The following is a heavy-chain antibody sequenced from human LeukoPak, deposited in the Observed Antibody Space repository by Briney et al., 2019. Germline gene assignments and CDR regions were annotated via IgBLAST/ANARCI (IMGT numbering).Heavy chain of an antibody. CDR1: GYTLTELS. CDR3: AAGEWEQLLNY. CDR2: FDPAYGEI. V-gene: IGHV1-24*01. J-gene: IGHJ4*02. D-gene: IGHD1/OR15-1a*01. Sequence: GASVTVSCKVSGYTLTELSMHWVRQAPGKGLEWMGGFDPAYGEIIYPQKFQGRVTMTEDTSSDTAYMELSGLRFEDTAVYYCAAGEWEQLLNYWGQGTLVTVSS.